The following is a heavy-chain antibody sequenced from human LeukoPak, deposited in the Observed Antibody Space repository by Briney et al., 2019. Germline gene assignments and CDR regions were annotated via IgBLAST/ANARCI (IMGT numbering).Heavy chain of an antibody. V-gene: IGHV3-33*01. CDR2: IWYDGSNK. CDR1: GFTFNNYG. D-gene: IGHD6-6*01. Sequence: GGSLRLSCAASGFTFNNYGMHWVRQAPGKGLGWVAVIWYDGSNKLYADSVKGRFTISRDNSKNTLYLQMNSLRAEDTAVYYCARDRTSSSEYFDYWGQGTLVTVSS. J-gene: IGHJ4*02. CDR3: ARDRTSSSEYFDY.